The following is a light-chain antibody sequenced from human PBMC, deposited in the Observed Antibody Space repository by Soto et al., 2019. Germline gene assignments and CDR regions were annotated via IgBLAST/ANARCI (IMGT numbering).Light chain of an antibody. V-gene: IGLV1-51*01. CDR1: SSNIENNY. Sequence: QSVLTQPPSVSAAPGQMVTISCSGSSSNIENNYVSWYQQLPGTAPKLLIYDNNKRPSGIPDRFSGSKSGTSATLGITGLQTGDEAEYYCGTWDNSLSAGVFGGGTKVTVL. CDR2: DNN. J-gene: IGLJ2*01. CDR3: GTWDNSLSAGV.